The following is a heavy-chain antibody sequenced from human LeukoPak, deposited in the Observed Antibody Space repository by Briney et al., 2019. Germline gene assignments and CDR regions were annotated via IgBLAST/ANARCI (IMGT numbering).Heavy chain of an antibody. J-gene: IGHJ4*02. V-gene: IGHV4-4*09. CDR1: GDSISSYY. Sequence: PSETLSLTCTVSGDSISSYYWSWIRQPPGKGLEWIGYIYTSGGTNYIPSLKGRVTISIDTSKNQFSLKLSSVTTADSAVYYCARLTRLSTSPDRYYLDYWGQGTLITVSS. CDR2: IYTSGGT. CDR3: ARLTRLSTSPDRYYLDY. D-gene: IGHD6-6*01.